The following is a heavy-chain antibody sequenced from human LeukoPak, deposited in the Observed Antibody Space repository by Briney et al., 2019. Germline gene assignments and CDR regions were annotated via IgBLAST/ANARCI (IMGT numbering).Heavy chain of an antibody. J-gene: IGHJ4*02. CDR1: GFTFSSYG. CDR2: IWYDGSNK. Sequence: PGGSLRLSCAASGFTFSSYGMHWVRQAPGKGLEWVAVIWYDGSNKYYADSVKGRFTISRDNSKNTLYLQMNSLRAEDTAVYYCASIIVGATTTFDYWGQGTLVTVSS. D-gene: IGHD1-26*01. V-gene: IGHV3-33*01. CDR3: ASIIVGATTTFDY.